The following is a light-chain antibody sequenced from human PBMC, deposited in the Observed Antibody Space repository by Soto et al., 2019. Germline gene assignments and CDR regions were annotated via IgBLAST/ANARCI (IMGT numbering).Light chain of an antibody. J-gene: IGLJ1*01. V-gene: IGLV2-14*01. CDR3: SSFTSRFTFNYV. CDR2: EVT. CDR1: NTDVGGHHY. Sequence: QSALTQPASVSGSPGQSISISCTGTNTDVGGHHYVSWYQQHPGRAPKLVIYEVTTRPSGVSDRFSGSKSGNTASLTISGLQAEDDADYYCSSFTSRFTFNYVFGTGTKLTVL.